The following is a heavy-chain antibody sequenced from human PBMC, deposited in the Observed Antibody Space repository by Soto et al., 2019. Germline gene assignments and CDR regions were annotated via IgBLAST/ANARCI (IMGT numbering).Heavy chain of an antibody. CDR3: AKGVTMVRGVILDWFDP. J-gene: IGHJ5*02. CDR1: GFTFSSYG. CDR2: ISYDGSNK. D-gene: IGHD3-10*01. Sequence: QVQLVESGGGVVQPGRSLRLSCAASGFTFSSYGMHWVRQAPGKGLEWVAVISYDGSNKYYADSVKGRFTISRDNSKNTLYLQMNGLRAEDTAVYYCAKGVTMVRGVILDWFDPWGQGTLVTVSS. V-gene: IGHV3-30*18.